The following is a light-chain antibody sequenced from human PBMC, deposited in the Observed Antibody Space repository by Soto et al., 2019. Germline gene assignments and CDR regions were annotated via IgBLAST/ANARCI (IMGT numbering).Light chain of an antibody. CDR1: QSVLYSSNNKNY. V-gene: IGKV4-1*01. CDR2: WAS. Sequence: DIVMTQSPDSLAVSLGERATINCKSSQSVLYSSNNKNYLAWYQQKPGQPPKLLIYWASTRESGVPDRFSGSGAGTDFTLTISSLQAEDVAVYYCQQCCSTLALTFGGGTKVEIK. CDR3: QQCCSTLALT. J-gene: IGKJ4*01.